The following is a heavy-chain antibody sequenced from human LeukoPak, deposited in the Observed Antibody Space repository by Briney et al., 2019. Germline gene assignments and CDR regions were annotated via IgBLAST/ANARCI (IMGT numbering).Heavy chain of an antibody. D-gene: IGHD6-13*01. V-gene: IGHV1-24*01. CDR1: GYTLTELS. CDR2: FDPEDGET. CDR3: ATGLPAAAGGHYYYYYYMDV. J-gene: IGHJ6*03. Sequence: ASVKVSCKVSGYTLTELSMHWVRQAPGKGLEWMGGFDPEDGETIYAQKFQGRVTMAEDTSTDTAYMELSSLRSEDTAVYYCATGLPAAAGGHYYYYYYMDVWGKGTTVTISS.